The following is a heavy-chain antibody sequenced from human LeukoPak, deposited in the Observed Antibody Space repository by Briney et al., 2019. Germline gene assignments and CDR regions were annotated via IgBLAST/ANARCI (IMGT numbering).Heavy chain of an antibody. CDR3: TTDPTVVPAAIYGNYYYYMDV. CDR2: IKSKTDGGTT. D-gene: IGHD2-2*02. V-gene: IGHV3-15*01. Sequence: GGSLRLSCAASGFTFSNAWMSWVRQAPGKGLEWVGRIKSKTDGGTTDYAAPVKGRFTISRDDSKNTLYLQMNSLKTEDTAVYYCTTDPTVVPAAIYGNYYYYMDVWGEGTTVTVSS. CDR1: GFTFSNAW. J-gene: IGHJ6*03.